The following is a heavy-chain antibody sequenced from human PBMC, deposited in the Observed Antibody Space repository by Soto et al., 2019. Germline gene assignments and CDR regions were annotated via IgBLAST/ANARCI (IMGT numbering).Heavy chain of an antibody. J-gene: IGHJ4*02. D-gene: IGHD2-15*01. CDR2: ISSSSSYI. V-gene: IGHV3-21*01. CDR1: GFTFSSST. CDR3: AKGRDCSGGSCYLSGGDDY. Sequence: PGGSLRLSCAASGFTFSSSTMNWVRQAPGKGLEWVSSISSSSSYIYYADSVKGRFTISRDNAKNSLYLQMNSLRAEDTAVYYCAKGRDCSGGSCYLSGGDDYWGQGTLVTVSS.